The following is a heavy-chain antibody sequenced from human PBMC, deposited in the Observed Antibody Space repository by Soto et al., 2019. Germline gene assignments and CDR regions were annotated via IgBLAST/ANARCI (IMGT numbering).Heavy chain of an antibody. CDR1: GGSVNGYY. J-gene: IGHJ5*02. CDR2: INHTGGT. Sequence: QVHLQQWGAGLLKPSETLSLTCAVYGGSVNGYYWNWIRQPPGKGLEWIGEINHTGGTHYNPSLKSRVTMSVDTSKNQFSLRLSSVSAADTAIYYCATRITVFGLLIPPFDPWGQGTQVTVSS. CDR3: ATRITVFGLLIPPFDP. V-gene: IGHV4-34*02. D-gene: IGHD3-3*01.